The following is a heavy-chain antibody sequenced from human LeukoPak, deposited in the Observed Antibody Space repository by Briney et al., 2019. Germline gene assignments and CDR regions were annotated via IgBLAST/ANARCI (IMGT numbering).Heavy chain of an antibody. J-gene: IGHJ4*02. CDR1: GGSISSTSYY. V-gene: IGHV4-39*01. D-gene: IGHD3-22*01. CDR3: ARHRMDYDSCGFDY. CDR2: IYYSGST. Sequence: SEILSLTCTVPGGSISSTSYYWGWIRQPPGKGLEWIGSIYYSGSTYYNPSLKSRVTISVDTSKNQFSLRLSSVTAADTAVYYCARHRMDYDSCGFDYWGQGTLVTVSS.